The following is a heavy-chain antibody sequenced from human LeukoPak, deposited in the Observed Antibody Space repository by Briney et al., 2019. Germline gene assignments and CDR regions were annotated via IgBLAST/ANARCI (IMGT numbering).Heavy chain of an antibody. D-gene: IGHD4-17*01. CDR3: ARDPNGDYIGAFDM. V-gene: IGHV3-23*01. CDR1: GVTFSADA. J-gene: IGHJ3*02. Sequence: PGGSLRLSCTASGVTFSADAMMWVRHGPGKGPEWVSAIRGGGTSEFYADSVKGRFRISRDNSKDTLFLQMNSLRAEDTAVYYCARDPNGDYIGAFDMWGPGTMVTVSS. CDR2: IRGGGTSE.